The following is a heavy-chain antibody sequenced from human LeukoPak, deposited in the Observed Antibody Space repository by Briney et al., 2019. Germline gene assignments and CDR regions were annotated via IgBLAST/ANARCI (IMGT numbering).Heavy chain of an antibody. Sequence: SQTLSLTCTVSVGSISSGGYYWSWIRQHPGKCLEWIGYIYYSGSTYYNPSLKSRVTISVDTSKNQFSLKLSSVTDADTAVYYCASNAGYSSSWSFDYWGQGTLVTVSS. CDR1: VGSISSGGYY. CDR3: ASNAGYSSSWSFDY. D-gene: IGHD6-13*01. V-gene: IGHV4-31*03. CDR2: IYYSGST. J-gene: IGHJ4*02.